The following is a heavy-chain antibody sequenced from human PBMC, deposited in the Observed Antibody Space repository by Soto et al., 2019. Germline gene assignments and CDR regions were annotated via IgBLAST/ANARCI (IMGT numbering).Heavy chain of an antibody. D-gene: IGHD2-15*01. CDR1: GFTFSSYA. CDR2: ISYDGSNK. CDR3: ARDRTPRTIVPHCSGGSCYPGYYYYGMDV. J-gene: IGHJ6*02. Sequence: ESGGGVVQPGRSLRLSCAASGFTFSSYAMHWVRQAPGKGLEWVAVISYDGSNKYYADSVKGRFTISRDNSKNTLYLQMNSLRAEDTAVYYCARDRTPRTIVPHCSGGSCYPGYYYYGMDVWGQGTTVTVSS. V-gene: IGHV3-30-3*01.